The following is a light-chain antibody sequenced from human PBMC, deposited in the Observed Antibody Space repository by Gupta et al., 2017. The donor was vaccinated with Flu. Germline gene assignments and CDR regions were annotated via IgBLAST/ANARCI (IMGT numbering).Light chain of an antibody. V-gene: IGKV2-24*01. CDR2: KIS. CDR1: QNLVQSDGNTS. J-gene: IGKJ2*01. Sequence: DIVMTQALPSSPVSLGQPASISCRSSQNLVQSDGNTSLSWFQQRPGQPPRLLIYKISSRCSGIPDRFSGSGAGTDFTLKISRVEPEDVGVYYCRQYKQFRETFGQGTKLEIK. CDR3: RQYKQFRET.